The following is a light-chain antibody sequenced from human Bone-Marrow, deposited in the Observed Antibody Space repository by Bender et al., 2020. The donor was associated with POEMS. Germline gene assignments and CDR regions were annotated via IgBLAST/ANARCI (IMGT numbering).Light chain of an antibody. CDR3: QSYDATLSGWV. V-gene: IGLV1-44*01. J-gene: IGLJ2*01. CDR2: SSH. Sequence: QSVLTQPPSASGTPGQRVTISCSGGSSNIGAHAVNWYQHLPGTAPKLLIYSSHRRPSGVSDRFSGSKSGTSASLAITGLQADDEADYYCQSYDATLSGWVFGGGTKLTVL. CDR1: SSNIGAHA.